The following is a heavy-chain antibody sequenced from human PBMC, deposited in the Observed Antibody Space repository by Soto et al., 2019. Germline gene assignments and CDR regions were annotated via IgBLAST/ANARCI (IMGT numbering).Heavy chain of an antibody. CDR2: IYYSGST. CDR1: GGSISSDY. V-gene: IGHV4-59*01. J-gene: IGHJ6*02. Sequence: SEALSLTCAVSGGSISSDYWSWIRQPPGKGLEWIGYIYYSGSTNYNPSLKSRVTLSVDTSKNQFSLKLSSVTAADTAVYYCARVQVRSYYYYYGMDGWGQGTTVTVSS. D-gene: IGHD3-22*01. CDR3: ARVQVRSYYYYYGMDG.